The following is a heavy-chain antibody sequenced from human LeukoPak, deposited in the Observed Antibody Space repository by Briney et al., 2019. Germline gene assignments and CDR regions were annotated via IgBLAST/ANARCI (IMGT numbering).Heavy chain of an antibody. V-gene: IGHV1-2*02. D-gene: IGHD3-10*01. CDR3: ARDGDYGTGSYYRGCIDS. Sequence: ASVKVSCKTSGYSXTAFYIHGVRQAPGQGLEWMVWIHSRRGHTNYAQKFQGRVTMTRDTSISTAYLDLSSLRSDDTAVYYCARDGDYGTGSYYRGCIDSWGQGTPVTVSP. CDR1: GYSXTAFY. J-gene: IGHJ4*02. CDR2: IHSRRGHT.